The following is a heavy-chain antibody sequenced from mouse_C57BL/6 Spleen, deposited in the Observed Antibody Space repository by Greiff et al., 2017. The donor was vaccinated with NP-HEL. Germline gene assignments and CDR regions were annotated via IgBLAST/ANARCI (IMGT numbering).Heavy chain of an antibody. V-gene: IGHV5-17*01. CDR3: AKNYEYDGNYAMGY. J-gene: IGHJ4*01. D-gene: IGHD2-4*01. CDR2: ISSGSSTI. CDR1: GFTFSDYG. Sequence: EVKLVESGGGLVKPGGSLKLSCAASGFTFSDYGMHWVRQAPEKGLEWVAYISSGSSTIYYAATVKGRFTISRDNAKNNLFLQMTSLRSEDTAMYYCAKNYEYDGNYAMGYWGQGTSVTVSS.